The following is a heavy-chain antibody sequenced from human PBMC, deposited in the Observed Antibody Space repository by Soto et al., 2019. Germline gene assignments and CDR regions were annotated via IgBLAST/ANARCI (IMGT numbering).Heavy chain of an antibody. V-gene: IGHV1-18*01. CDR1: GYTFTSCG. J-gene: IGHJ5*02. Sequence: ASVKVSCKASGYTFTSCGISWVRQAPGQGLEWMGWISAYNGNTNYAQKLQGRVTMTTDTSTSTAYMELRSLRSDDTAVYYCARDRWIVVVPAAKGWFDPWGQGTLVTVSS. CDR3: ARDRWIVVVPAAKGWFDP. CDR2: ISAYNGNT. D-gene: IGHD2-2*01.